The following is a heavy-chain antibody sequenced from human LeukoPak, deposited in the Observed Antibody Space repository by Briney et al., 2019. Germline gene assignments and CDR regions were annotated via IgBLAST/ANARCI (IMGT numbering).Heavy chain of an antibody. CDR3: ARGAPIRVAVAATFDP. D-gene: IGHD6-19*01. CDR1: GFTFTTYT. CDR2: INAANGNT. V-gene: IGHV1-3*01. Sequence: VASLKVSCTTSGFTFTTYTMHWVRQAPGQRLEWMGWINAANGNTQYSQKFQGRVTITRDTSASTAYMELSSLRSEDTAVYYCARGAPIRVAVAATFDPWGQGTLVTVPS. J-gene: IGHJ5*02.